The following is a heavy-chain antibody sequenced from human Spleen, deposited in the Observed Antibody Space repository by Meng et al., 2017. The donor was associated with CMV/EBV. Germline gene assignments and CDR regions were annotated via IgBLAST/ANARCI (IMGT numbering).Heavy chain of an antibody. CDR3: TTTGYFDN. CDR2: IKSKTDSGTT. Sequence: GESLKISCAASTFNFNNYAMTWVRQAPGKGLEWVGRIKSKTDSGTTDYAAPVKGRFTISRDDSKNTLFLQMNSLKTEDTAVYYCTTTGYFDNWGRGTLVTVSS. V-gene: IGHV3-15*01. CDR1: TFNFNNYA. D-gene: IGHD1-14*01. J-gene: IGHJ4*02.